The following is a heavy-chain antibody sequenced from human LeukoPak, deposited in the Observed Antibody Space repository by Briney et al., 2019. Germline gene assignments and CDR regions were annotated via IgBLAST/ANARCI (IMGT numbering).Heavy chain of an antibody. Sequence: PSETLSLTCTVSGRSISSYYWSWIRQPPGKGLEWIGSMSYSGSTYHNPSLKSRVTISVDRSKKQFSLKLSSVTAADTAVYYCASHGGYSYGYFHYYYMDVWGKGTTVTVSS. CDR2: MSYSGST. CDR3: ASHGGYSYGYFHYYYMDV. D-gene: IGHD5-18*01. CDR1: GRSISSYY. V-gene: IGHV4-59*05. J-gene: IGHJ6*03.